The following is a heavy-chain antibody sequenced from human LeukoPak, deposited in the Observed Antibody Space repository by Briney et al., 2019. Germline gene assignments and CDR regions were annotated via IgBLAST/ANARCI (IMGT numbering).Heavy chain of an antibody. J-gene: IGHJ4*02. D-gene: IGHD6-19*01. CDR1: GHSISSDYY. V-gene: IGHV4-38-2*01. CDR3: ARHPSEEQWPYYFDY. CDR2: IYHSGST. Sequence: SETLSLTCAVSGHSISSDYYWGWIRQPPGNGLEWIGSIYHSGSTYYNPSLKSRVTMSVDTSRNQFSLTLTSVTAADTAVYYCARHPSEEQWPYYFDYWGQGTLVTVSS.